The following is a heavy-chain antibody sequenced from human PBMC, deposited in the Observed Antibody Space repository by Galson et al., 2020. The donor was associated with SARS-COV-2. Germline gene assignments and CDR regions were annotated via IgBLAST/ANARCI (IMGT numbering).Heavy chain of an antibody. CDR3: AKDLRFYTPYYYDSSGYYPASFDY. V-gene: IGHV3-30*18. D-gene: IGHD3-22*01. J-gene: IGHJ4*02. CDR2: ISYGGSNK. Sequence: GGSLRLSCAASGFTFSSYGMHWVRQAPGKGLEWVAVISYGGSNKYYADSVKGRFTISRDNSKNTLYLQMNSLRAEDTAVYYCAKDLRFYTPYYYDSSGYYPASFDYWGQGTLVTVSS. CDR1: GFTFSSYG.